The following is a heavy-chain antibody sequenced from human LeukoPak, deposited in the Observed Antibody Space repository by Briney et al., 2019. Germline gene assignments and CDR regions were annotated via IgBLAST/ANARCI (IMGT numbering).Heavy chain of an antibody. V-gene: IGHV3-30*02. D-gene: IGHD3-9*01. CDR3: ATQRADFDWLSPLDY. CDR2: IRSDGSNK. J-gene: IGHJ4*02. Sequence: GGSLRLSCAASGFTFGSYGMHWVRQAPGKGLEWVTFIRSDGSNKYYADSVKGRFTISRDNAKNSLYLQMNSLRAEDTAVYYCATQRADFDWLSPLDYWGQGTLVTVSS. CDR1: GFTFGSYG.